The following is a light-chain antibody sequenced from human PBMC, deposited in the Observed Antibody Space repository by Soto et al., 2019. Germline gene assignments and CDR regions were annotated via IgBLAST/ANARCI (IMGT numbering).Light chain of an antibody. J-gene: IGKJ1*01. CDR3: QQNFNTPWT. Sequence: DIKMTQSPAALSASVGDRVTITCRASQSISSYLNWYQQKPGKAPKLLIYAASTLQSGDPSRFSGSGSGTDFTLTISSLQPEDFAAYYCQQNFNTPWTFGQGTMG. CDR2: AAS. V-gene: IGKV1-39*01. CDR1: QSISSY.